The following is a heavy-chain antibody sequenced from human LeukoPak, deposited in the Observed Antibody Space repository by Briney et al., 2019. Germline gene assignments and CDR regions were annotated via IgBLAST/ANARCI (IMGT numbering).Heavy chain of an antibody. CDR2: ISAYNAKT. J-gene: IGHJ5*02. CDR3: ARDGRHRYYYDSSGFYGSWFDP. D-gene: IGHD3-22*01. V-gene: IGHV1-18*01. CDR1: GYTFITYG. Sequence: GASVKVSCKASGYTFITYGISWVRQAPGQGLEWMGWISAYNAKTNYAQKLQGRVTMTTDTSTTTAYMELRSLRSDDTAVYYCARDGRHRYYYDSSGFYGSWFDPWGQGTLVTVSS.